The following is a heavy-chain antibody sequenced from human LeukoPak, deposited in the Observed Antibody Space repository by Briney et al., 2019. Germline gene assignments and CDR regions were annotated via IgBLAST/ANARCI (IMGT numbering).Heavy chain of an antibody. CDR2: IYSGGST. D-gene: IGHD3-22*01. CDR1: GFTVSSNY. V-gene: IGHV3-66*01. Sequence: EGSLRLSCAASGFTVSSNYMSWVRQAPGKGLEWVSVIYSGGSTYYADSVKGRFTISRDNSKYTLYLQMNSLRAEDTAVYYCARELHSSGYPYFDYWGQGTLVTVSS. CDR3: ARELHSSGYPYFDY. J-gene: IGHJ4*02.